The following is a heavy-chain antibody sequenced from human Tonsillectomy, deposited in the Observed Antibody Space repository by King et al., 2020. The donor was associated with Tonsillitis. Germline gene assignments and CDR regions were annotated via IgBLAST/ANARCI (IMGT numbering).Heavy chain of an antibody. V-gene: IGHV3-23*04. J-gene: IGHJ2*01. CDR1: GFIFSTYA. CDR2: ISGSGGST. Sequence: VQLVESGGGLVQPGGSLRLSCVASGFIFSTYAMSWVRQAPGKGLEWVSGISGSGGSTHYADSVKGRFTISRDNSKNTLYLQMNSLRAEDTAIYYCAKDKTGWYFDLWGSGTLVTVSP. CDR3: AKDKTGWYFDL.